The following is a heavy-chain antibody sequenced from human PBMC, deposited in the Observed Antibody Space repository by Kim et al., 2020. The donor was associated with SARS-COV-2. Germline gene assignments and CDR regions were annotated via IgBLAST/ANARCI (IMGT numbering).Heavy chain of an antibody. V-gene: IGHV3-33*01. Sequence: YAAYVKGRFTISRDNAKNTVYLQMNSLTVEDTVLYYCARERNIGSSYFDYWGQGTLVAVSS. J-gene: IGHJ4*02. D-gene: IGHD1-1*01. CDR3: ARERNIGSSYFDY.